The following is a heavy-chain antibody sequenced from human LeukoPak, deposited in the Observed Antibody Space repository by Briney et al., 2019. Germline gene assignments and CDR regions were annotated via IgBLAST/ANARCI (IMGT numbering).Heavy chain of an antibody. J-gene: IGHJ4*02. Sequence: GASVKVSCKASGGTFSSYATSWVRQAPGRGLEWMGGIIPIFGTANYAQKFQGRVTITADESTSTAYMELSSLRSEDTAVYYCARVHRTAAGIFDYWGQGTLVTVSS. D-gene: IGHD6-13*01. CDR1: GGTFSSYA. CDR3: ARVHRTAAGIFDY. CDR2: IIPIFGTA. V-gene: IGHV1-69*13.